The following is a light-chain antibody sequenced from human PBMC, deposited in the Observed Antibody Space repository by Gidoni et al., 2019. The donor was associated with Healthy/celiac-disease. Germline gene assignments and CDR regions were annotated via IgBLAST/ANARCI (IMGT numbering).Light chain of an antibody. CDR2: GAS. CDR1: QSVRSSY. V-gene: IGKV3-20*01. Sequence: EIVLTQSPGTLSLPPGERAPLSCRASQSVRSSYLAWYQQKPGQAPRLLIYGASSRATGIPDRFSGSGSGTDFTLTISRLEPEDFAVYYWQQYGSSPGTFXQXTRLEIK. CDR3: QQYGSSPGT. J-gene: IGKJ5*01.